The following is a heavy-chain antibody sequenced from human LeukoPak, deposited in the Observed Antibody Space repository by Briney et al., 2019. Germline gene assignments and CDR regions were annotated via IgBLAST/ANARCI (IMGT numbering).Heavy chain of an antibody. J-gene: IGHJ6*02. D-gene: IGHD3-3*01. CDR1: GFTFDDYA. CDR2: IWYDGSNK. V-gene: IGHV3-33*08. CDR3: ARTIGLTYYDFWSGYYPNYYGMDV. Sequence: GGSLRLSCAASGFTFDDYAMHWVRQAPGKGLEWVAVIWYDGSNKYYADSVKGRFTISRDNSKNTLYLQMNSLRAEDTAVYYCARTIGLTYYDFWSGYYPNYYGMDVWGQGTTVTVSS.